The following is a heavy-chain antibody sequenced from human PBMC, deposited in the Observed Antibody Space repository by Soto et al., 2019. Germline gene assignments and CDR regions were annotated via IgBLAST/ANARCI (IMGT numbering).Heavy chain of an antibody. Sequence: QVYLVQSGGEVIRPGASVQVSCRASGYTFSNYGISWVRQAPGHGLEWMGWITVYNGHTNYAQKYQGRLNTTTDTSPSRAYVDLRSMRSDGAAVYYCARVEAPNYYVGSYAGDFDYWGPGTRVTASS. CDR3: ARVEAPNYYVGSYAGDFDY. CDR2: ITVYNGHT. D-gene: IGHD3-10*02. J-gene: IGHJ4*02. CDR1: GYTFSNYG. V-gene: IGHV1-18*01.